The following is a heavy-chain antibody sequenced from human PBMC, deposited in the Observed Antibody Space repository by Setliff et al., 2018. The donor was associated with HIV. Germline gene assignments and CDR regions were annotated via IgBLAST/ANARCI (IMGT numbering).Heavy chain of an antibody. CDR3: ARDRATVVRGAAFDI. J-gene: IGHJ3*02. CDR1: GFTFSDYY. D-gene: IGHD3-10*01. Sequence: GESLTISCAASGFTFSDYYMSWIRQAPGKGLEWVSYISRSGSTRYYSDSVKGRFTISRDNAKNSLYLQMNSLRAEETAVYYCARDRATVVRGAAFDIWGQGTMVTVSS. CDR2: ISRSGSTR. V-gene: IGHV3-11*04.